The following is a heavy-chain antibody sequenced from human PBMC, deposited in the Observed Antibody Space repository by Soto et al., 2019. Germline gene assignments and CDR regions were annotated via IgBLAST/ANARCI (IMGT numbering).Heavy chain of an antibody. Sequence: EVQLLESGGVLVQPGGSLRLSCAASGFTFSTYAMTWVRQAPGKGLEWVSSISGSGGRTYYADSVKGRFTISRDNSKNTLYLQTYSLRAEDTAVYYCAKAGDYHGSESYFPLDYWGQGTLVPVSS. D-gene: IGHD3-10*01. J-gene: IGHJ4*02. V-gene: IGHV3-23*01. CDR3: AKAGDYHGSESYFPLDY. CDR1: GFTFSTYA. CDR2: ISGSGGRT.